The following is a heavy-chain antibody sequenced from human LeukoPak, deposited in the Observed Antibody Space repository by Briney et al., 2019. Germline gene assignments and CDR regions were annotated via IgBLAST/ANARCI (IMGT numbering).Heavy chain of an antibody. CDR1: GGTFSSYA. CDR3: AETNTQDWFDP. V-gene: IGHV1-69*04. Sequence: GASVKVSCKASGGTFSSYAISWVRQAPGQGLEWMGRIIPILGIANYAQKFQGRVTITADKSTSTSYMELRSMRSDDTAVYYCAETNTQDWFDPWGRGTLVTVSS. CDR2: IIPILGIA. J-gene: IGHJ5*02. D-gene: IGHD2-8*01.